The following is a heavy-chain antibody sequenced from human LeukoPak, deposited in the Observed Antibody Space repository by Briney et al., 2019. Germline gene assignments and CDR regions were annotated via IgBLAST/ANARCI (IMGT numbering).Heavy chain of an antibody. Sequence: ASVKVSCKASGYTFTSYGISWVRQAPGQGLEWMGWIGAYNGNTNYAQKLQGRVTMTTDTPTSTAYMELRSLRSDDTAVYYCARRGDYYYYMDVWGKGTTVTVSS. CDR2: IGAYNGNT. CDR1: GYTFTSYG. J-gene: IGHJ6*03. V-gene: IGHV1-18*01. CDR3: ARRGDYYYYMDV.